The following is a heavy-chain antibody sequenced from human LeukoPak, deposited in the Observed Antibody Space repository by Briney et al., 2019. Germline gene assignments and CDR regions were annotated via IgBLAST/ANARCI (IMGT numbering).Heavy chain of an antibody. V-gene: IGHV1-24*01. CDR1: GYTLTELS. Sequence: ASVKASCKVSGYTLTELSMHWVRQAPGKGLEWMGGFDPEDGETIYAQKFQGRVTTTEDTSTDTAYMELSSLRSEDTAVYYCATILGYDSWFDYWGQGTLVTVSS. J-gene: IGHJ4*02. CDR2: FDPEDGET. D-gene: IGHD5-12*01. CDR3: ATILGYDSWFDY.